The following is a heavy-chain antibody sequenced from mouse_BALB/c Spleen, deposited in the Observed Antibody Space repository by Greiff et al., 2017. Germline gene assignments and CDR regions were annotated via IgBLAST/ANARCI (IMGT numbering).Heavy chain of an antibody. CDR1: GYTFTSYW. CDR3: ALYGNLYAMDY. Sequence: VQLQQSGAELARPGASVKLSCKASGYTFTSYWMQWVKQRPGQGLEWIGAIYPGDGDTRYTQKFKGKATLTADKSSSTAYMQLSSLASEDSAVYYCALYGNLYAMDYWGQGTSVTVSS. CDR2: IYPGDGDT. J-gene: IGHJ4*01. V-gene: IGHV1-87*01. D-gene: IGHD2-1*01.